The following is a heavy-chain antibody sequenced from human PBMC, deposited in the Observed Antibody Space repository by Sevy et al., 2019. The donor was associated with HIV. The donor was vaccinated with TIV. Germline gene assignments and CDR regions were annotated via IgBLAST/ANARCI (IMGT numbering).Heavy chain of an antibody. Sequence: GGSLRLSCAASGFTFSSYAMSWVRQAQGKGLEWVSAISGSGGSTYYADSVKGRFTISIDNSKNTLYLQMNSLRAEDTAVYYSAKDRTAMVFDAFDIWGQGTMVTVSS. J-gene: IGHJ3*02. V-gene: IGHV3-23*01. CDR2: ISGSGGST. D-gene: IGHD5-18*01. CDR3: AKDRTAMVFDAFDI. CDR1: GFTFSSYA.